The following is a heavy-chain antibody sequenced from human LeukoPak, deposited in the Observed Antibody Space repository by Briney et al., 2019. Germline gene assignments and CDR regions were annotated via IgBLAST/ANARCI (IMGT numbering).Heavy chain of an antibody. CDR3: ARGMAYRYHGAFDI. CDR2: ISYDGSNK. Sequence: GGSLRLSCAASGFTFSSYGMHWVRQAPGKGLEWVAVISYDGSNKYYADSVKGRFAISRDNSKNTLYLQMNSLRAEDTAVYYCARGMAYRYHGAFDIWGQGTMVTVSS. CDR1: GFTFSSYG. V-gene: IGHV3-30*03. J-gene: IGHJ3*02. D-gene: IGHD5-24*01.